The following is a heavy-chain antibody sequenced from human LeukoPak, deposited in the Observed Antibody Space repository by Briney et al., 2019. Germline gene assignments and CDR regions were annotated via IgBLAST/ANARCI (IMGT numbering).Heavy chain of an antibody. J-gene: IGHJ6*02. V-gene: IGHV3-43*02. D-gene: IGHD2-2*02. CDR1: GFTFDDYA. Sequence: GGSLRLSCAASGFTFDDYAMHWVRQAPGKGLEWVSLISGDGGSTYYADSVKGRFTVSRDNSKNSLYLQMNSLRTEDTALYYCAKGYTESLYYYYYYGMDVWGQGTTVTVSS. CDR3: AKGYTESLYYYYYYGMDV. CDR2: ISGDGGST.